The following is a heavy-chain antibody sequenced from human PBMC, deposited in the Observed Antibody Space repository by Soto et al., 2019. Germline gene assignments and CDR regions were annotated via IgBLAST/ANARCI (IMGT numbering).Heavy chain of an antibody. V-gene: IGHV4-39*01. Sequence: SETLSLTCNVSGGSIGSFSFYWGWIRQPPGKGLEWIGTIYYSGSSYYNPSLKSRLTISVDTSKNQFSLQLSSVTAADTAVYYCARQHSGYDAFDIWGQGTMVT. CDR2: IYYSGSS. CDR3: ARQHSGYDAFDI. J-gene: IGHJ3*02. CDR1: GGSIGSFSFY. D-gene: IGHD3-22*01.